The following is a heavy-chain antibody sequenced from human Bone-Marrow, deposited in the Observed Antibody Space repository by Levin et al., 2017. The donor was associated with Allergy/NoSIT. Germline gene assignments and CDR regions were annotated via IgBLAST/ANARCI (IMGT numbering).Heavy chain of an antibody. CDR2: INPNSGGT. CDR3: ARFGIAVADTRGSDGFDI. V-gene: IGHV1-2*06. D-gene: IGHD6-19*01. J-gene: IGHJ3*02. Sequence: ASVKVSCKASGYTFTGYYMHWVRQAPGQGLEWMGRINPNSGGTNYAQKFQGRVTMTRDTSISTADMELSSLRSDDTAVYYCARFGIAVADTRGSDGFDIWGQGTVVTVSS. CDR1: GYTFTGYY.